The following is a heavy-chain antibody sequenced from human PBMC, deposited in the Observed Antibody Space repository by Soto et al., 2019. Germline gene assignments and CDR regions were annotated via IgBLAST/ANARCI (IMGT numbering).Heavy chain of an antibody. CDR3: AKSGGSFWNYGLDV. D-gene: IGHD1-26*01. CDR2: ISYDGSKK. V-gene: IGHV3-30*18. CDR1: GFTFSSYG. J-gene: IGHJ6*02. Sequence: QVQLVESGGGVVQPGRSLRLSCAASGFTFSSYGMHWVRQAPGKGLEWVAVISYDGSKKYYADSVKGRFTISRDNSKNPLYLQMNSLRAEDTAVYYCAKSGGSFWNYGLDVWGQGTTVTVSS.